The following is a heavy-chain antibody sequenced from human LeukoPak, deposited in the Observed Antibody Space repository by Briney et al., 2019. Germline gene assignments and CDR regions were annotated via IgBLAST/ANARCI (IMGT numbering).Heavy chain of an antibody. V-gene: IGHV4-34*01. CDR1: GVSFTDYY. Sequence: SETLSLTCAVYGVSFTDYYWSWLRHLPGKGLEWIGEIHHRAGANYNPSLWGRVTISADTSKNQFSLHLTSVTAADSATFYCARGPVRDDGLTGISYYFGLDVWGHGTTVTVFS. CDR2: IHHRAGA. J-gene: IGHJ6*02. D-gene: IGHD2-21*02. CDR3: ARGPVRDDGLTGISYYFGLDV.